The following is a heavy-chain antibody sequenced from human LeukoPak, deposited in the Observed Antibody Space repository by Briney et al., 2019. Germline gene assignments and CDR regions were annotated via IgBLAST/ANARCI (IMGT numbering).Heavy chain of an antibody. CDR2: ISYDGSNK. CDR3: ARFDDYGGNGLDY. CDR1: GFTFSSYA. Sequence: GGSLRLSCAASGFTFSSYAMHWVRQAPGKGLEWVAVISYDGSNKYYADSVKGRFTISRDNSKNTLYLQMNSLRAEDTAEYYCARFDDYGGNGLDYWGQGTLVTVSS. V-gene: IGHV3-30-3*01. J-gene: IGHJ4*02. D-gene: IGHD4-23*01.